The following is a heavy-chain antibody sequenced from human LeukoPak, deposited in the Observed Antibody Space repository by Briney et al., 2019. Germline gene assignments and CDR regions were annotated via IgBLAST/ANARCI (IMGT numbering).Heavy chain of an antibody. D-gene: IGHD1-26*01. CDR3: ARPEKSGSYYYFDY. CDR1: GLTFSSYA. CDR2: ISSSSSYI. Sequence: GGSLRLSCEVSGLTFSSYAMSWVRQAPGKGLEWVSSISSSSSYIYYADSVKGRFTISRDNAKNSLYLQMNSLRAEDTAVYYCARPEKSGSYYYFDYWGQGTLVTVSS. V-gene: IGHV3-21*01. J-gene: IGHJ4*02.